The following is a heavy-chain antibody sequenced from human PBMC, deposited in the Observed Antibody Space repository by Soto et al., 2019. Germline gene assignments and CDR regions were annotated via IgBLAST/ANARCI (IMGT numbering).Heavy chain of an antibody. CDR3: ARVLVDTAMVGAFDI. V-gene: IGHV4-59*01. CDR2: IYYSGST. Sequence: SSETLSLTCTVSGGSISIYYWRWMRHPPGKGLEWIGYIYYSGSTNYNPSLKSRVTISVDTSKNQFSLKLSSVTAADTAVYYCARVLVDTAMVGAFDIWGQGTMVTVSS. D-gene: IGHD5-18*01. CDR1: GGSISIYY. J-gene: IGHJ3*02.